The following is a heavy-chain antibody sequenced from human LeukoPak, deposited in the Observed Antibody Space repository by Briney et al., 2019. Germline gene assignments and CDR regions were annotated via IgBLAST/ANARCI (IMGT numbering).Heavy chain of an antibody. D-gene: IGHD2-15*01. CDR2: IYYSGST. J-gene: IGHJ5*02. V-gene: IGHV4-39*07. CDR3: ARELVVVAATPGGVYNWFDP. Sequence: SETLSLTCTVSGGSISSSSYYWGWIRQPPGKGLEWIGSIYYSGSTYYNPSLKSRVTISVDTSKNQFSLELSSVTAADTAVYYCARELVVVAATPGGVYNWFDPWGQGTLVTVSS. CDR1: GGSISSSSYY.